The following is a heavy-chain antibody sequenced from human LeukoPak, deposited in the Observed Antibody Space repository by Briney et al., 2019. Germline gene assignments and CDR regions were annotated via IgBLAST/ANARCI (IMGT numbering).Heavy chain of an antibody. CDR1: GFPFSSYT. J-gene: IGHJ6*03. D-gene: IGHD3-16*01. Sequence: PGGSLTLSCAASGFPFSSYTLHWVRQAPGQGLEHVSVSSDYGGSTNYTRSVKGRFTISVDNSKNPLYLKMDSLRVEDMAVYYCARGLRRCLRSYYYMDVWVKGTTTIVS. CDR3: ARGLRRCLRSYYYMDV. CDR2: SSDYGGST. V-gene: IGHV3-64*01.